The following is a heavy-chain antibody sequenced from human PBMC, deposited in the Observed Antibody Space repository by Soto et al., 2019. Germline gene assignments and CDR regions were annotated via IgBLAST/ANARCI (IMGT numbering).Heavy chain of an antibody. D-gene: IGHD2-8*01. CDR2: IIPVVGTT. CDR1: GDTFTTNS. CDR3: ARGLLYATTDFDY. V-gene: IGHV1-69*06. Sequence: QVQLVQSGAEVKKPGSSVKVSCKASGDTFTTNSLNWVRQAPGQGLEWIGGIIPVVGTTKYAQKYQDRVTITGDKSTNTAYMELSSLRSDDTAVYYCARGLLYATTDFDYWGQGTPVTVSS. J-gene: IGHJ4*02.